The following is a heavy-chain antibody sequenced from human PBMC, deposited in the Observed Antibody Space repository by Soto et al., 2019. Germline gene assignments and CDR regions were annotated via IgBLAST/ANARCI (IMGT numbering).Heavy chain of an antibody. V-gene: IGHV3-23*01. CDR3: AKDLSNYYDSSGLWYYGMDV. D-gene: IGHD3-22*01. J-gene: IGHJ6*02. CDR2: ISGSGGST. Sequence: GSLRLSCAASGFTFSSYATSWVRQAPGKGLEWVSAISGSGGSTYYADSVKGRFTISRDNSKNTLYLQMNSLRAEDTAVYYCAKDLSNYYDSSGLWYYGMDVWGQGTTVTVSS. CDR1: GFTFSSYA.